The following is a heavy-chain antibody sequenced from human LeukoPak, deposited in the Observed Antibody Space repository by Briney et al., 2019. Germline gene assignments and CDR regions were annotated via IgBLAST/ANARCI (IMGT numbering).Heavy chain of an antibody. Sequence: GGSLRLSCAVSGFTFSSYSMNWVRQAPGKGLEWVSYISSSSSIIYYADSVKGRFTISRDNAKNSLYLQMNSLRAEDTAVYYCARDQEVRYSSSCYYYYMDVWGKGTTVTVSS. CDR3: ARDQEVRYSSSCYYYYMDV. CDR1: GFTFSSYS. CDR2: ISSSSSII. D-gene: IGHD6-13*01. J-gene: IGHJ6*03. V-gene: IGHV3-48*04.